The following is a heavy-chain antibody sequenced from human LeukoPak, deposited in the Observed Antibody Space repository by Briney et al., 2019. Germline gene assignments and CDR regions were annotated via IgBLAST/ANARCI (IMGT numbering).Heavy chain of an antibody. CDR2: IHVSGGT. D-gene: IGHD1-26*01. CDR1: GDSISSGDYY. Sequence: SETLSLTCTVSGDSISSGDYYWNWIRQPAGKGLEWVGRIHVSGGTNNHPSLMGRVTISLDKSRNQFSPKLSSVTAADTAVYYCARSGWELLSNSEFDYRGQGTLVTVSS. V-gene: IGHV4-61*02. J-gene: IGHJ4*02. CDR3: ARSGWELLSNSEFDY.